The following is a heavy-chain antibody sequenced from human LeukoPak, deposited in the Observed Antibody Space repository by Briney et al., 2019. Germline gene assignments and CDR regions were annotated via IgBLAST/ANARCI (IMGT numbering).Heavy chain of an antibody. V-gene: IGHV4-61*01. CDR1: GGSVSSGSYY. J-gene: IGHJ5*02. CDR3: ARGPLIPATAIDNWLDP. Sequence: SETLSLTCTVSGGSVSSGSYYWSWIRQPPGKGLEWIGYIYYSGSTNYNPSLKSRVTISLDTSKNQFSLKLSSVTAADTAVYYCARGPLIPATAIDNWLDPWGQGTLVTVSS. D-gene: IGHD2-2*02. CDR2: IYYSGST.